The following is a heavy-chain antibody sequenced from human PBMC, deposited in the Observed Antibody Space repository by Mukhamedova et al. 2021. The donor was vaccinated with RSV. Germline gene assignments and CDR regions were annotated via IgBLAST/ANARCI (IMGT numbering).Heavy chain of an antibody. V-gene: IGHV4-61*07. Sequence: PPAQSLEWIGFIYSSCSSNYNPSLRSRVPISVVTSMKQFSLMLSSVTGADTAVSSSARQQYSGDTFDYWGQGSLVIVPP. CDR3: ARQQYSGDTFDY. D-gene: IGHD4-17*01. J-gene: IGHJ4*02. CDR2: IYSSCSS.